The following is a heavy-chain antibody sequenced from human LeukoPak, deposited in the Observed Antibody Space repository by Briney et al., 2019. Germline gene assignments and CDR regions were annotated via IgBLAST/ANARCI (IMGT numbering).Heavy chain of an antibody. V-gene: IGHV3-15*01. D-gene: IGHD3-10*01. J-gene: IGHJ4*02. CDR1: GFTFTSAW. CDR2: IKSSGTT. CDR3: AGAHYYGSGSYLY. Sequence: GGSLRLSCAASGFTFTSAWMSWVRQAPGTGLEWIGLIKSSGTTDYPAPVKGRFTISRDDSKNTLYLQMNSLRAEDTAVYYCAGAHYYGSGSYLYWGQGTLVTVSS.